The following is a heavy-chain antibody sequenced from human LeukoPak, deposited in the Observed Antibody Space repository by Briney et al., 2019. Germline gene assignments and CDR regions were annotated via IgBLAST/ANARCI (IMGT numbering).Heavy chain of an antibody. CDR1: GGSISSYY. CDR2: IYYSGST. CDR3: ARVKGAVVVPAAIYYYYGMDV. D-gene: IGHD2-2*01. V-gene: IGHV4-59*01. J-gene: IGHJ6*02. Sequence: SETLSLTCTVSGGSISSYYWSWIRQPPGKGLDWIGYIYYSGSTNYNPSLKSRVTISVDTSKNQFSLKLSSVTAADTAVYYCARVKGAVVVPAAIYYYYGMDVWGQGTTVTVSS.